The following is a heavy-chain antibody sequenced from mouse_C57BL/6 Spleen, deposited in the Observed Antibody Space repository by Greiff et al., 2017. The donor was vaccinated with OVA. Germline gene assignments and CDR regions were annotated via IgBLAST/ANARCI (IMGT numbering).Heavy chain of an antibody. V-gene: IGHV1-61*01. CDR1: GYTFTSYW. CDR2: IYPSDSET. CDR3: ARGGSNYWYFDV. D-gene: IGHD2-5*01. Sequence: VQLQQPGAELVRPGSSVKLSCKASGYTFTSYWMDWVKQRPGQGLEWIGNIYPSDSETHYNQKFKDKATLTVDKSSSTAYMQLSSLTSEDSAVYYCARGGSNYWYFDVWGTGTTVTVSS. J-gene: IGHJ1*03.